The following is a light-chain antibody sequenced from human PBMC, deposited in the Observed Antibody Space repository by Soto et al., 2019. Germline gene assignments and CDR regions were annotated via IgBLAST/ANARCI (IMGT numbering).Light chain of an antibody. CDR2: GAS. Sequence: EIVMTQSPATLSVCPGERASLSCRASQSVSSNLAWYQQKPGQAPRLLIYGASTRATGIPARFSGSGSGTEFTLTFGCLQSEDFAVYYCQQYNNWPPITFGQGTRLEIK. J-gene: IGKJ5*01. V-gene: IGKV3-15*01. CDR3: QQYNNWPPIT. CDR1: QSVSSN.